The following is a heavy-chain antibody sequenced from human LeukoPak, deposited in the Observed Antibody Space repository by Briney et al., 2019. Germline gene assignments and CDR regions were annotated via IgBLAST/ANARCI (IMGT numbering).Heavy chain of an antibody. V-gene: IGHV4-39*01. J-gene: IGHJ5*02. CDR2: IYYSGDT. CDR3: ARRMNYYDSSGSGTWFDP. D-gene: IGHD3-22*01. CDR1: GGSISSSSYY. Sequence: PSETLSLTCTVSGGSISSSSYYWGWIRQPPGKGLEWIGSIYYSGDTYYNPSLKSRVTVSVDTSRNLFSLKLSSVTAADTAVYYRARRMNYYDSSGSGTWFDPWGQGTLVTVSS.